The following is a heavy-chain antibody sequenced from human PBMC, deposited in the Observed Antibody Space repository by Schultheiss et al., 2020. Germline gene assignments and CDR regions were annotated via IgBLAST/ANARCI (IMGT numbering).Heavy chain of an antibody. D-gene: IGHD4-17*01. V-gene: IGHV3-30*18. J-gene: IGHJ5*02. CDR1: RFTFSSYG. CDR3: AKRAHDYGDYEGGFDP. CDR2: ISYDGSNK. Sequence: GGSLRLSCAASRFTFSSYGMHWVRQAPGKGLEWVAVISYDGSNKYYADSVKGRFTISRDNSKNTLYLQMNSLRAEDTAVYYCAKRAHDYGDYEGGFDPWGQGTLVTVSS.